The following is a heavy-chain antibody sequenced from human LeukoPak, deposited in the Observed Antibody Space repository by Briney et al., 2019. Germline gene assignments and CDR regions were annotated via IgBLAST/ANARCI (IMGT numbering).Heavy chain of an antibody. CDR3: AREYRPRYGGYYYYYGMDV. CDR1: GGSISSSSYY. Sequence: SETLSLTCTVSGGSISSSSYYWGWIRQPPGKGREWIGSIYYSGSTYYNPSLKSRVTISVDTSKNQFSLKLSSVTAADTAVYYCAREYRPRYGGYYYYYGMDVWGQGTTVTVSS. CDR2: IYYSGST. J-gene: IGHJ6*02. V-gene: IGHV4-39*02. D-gene: IGHD5-12*01.